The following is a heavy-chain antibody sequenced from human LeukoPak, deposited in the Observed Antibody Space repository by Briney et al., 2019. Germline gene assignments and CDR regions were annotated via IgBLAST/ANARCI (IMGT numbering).Heavy chain of an antibody. CDR3: AKGDCSSTSCYFDY. D-gene: IGHD2-2*01. Sequence: GRSLRLSCAASGFTFDDYAMHWVRQAPGKGLKWVSGISWNSGSIGYADSVKGRFTISRDNAKNSLYLQMNSLRAEDTALYYCAKGDCSSTSCYFDYWGQGTLVTVSS. CDR2: ISWNSGSI. J-gene: IGHJ4*02. V-gene: IGHV3-9*01. CDR1: GFTFDDYA.